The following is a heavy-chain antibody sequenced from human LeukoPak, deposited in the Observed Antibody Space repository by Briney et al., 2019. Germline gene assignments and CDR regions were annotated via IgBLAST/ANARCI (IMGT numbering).Heavy chain of an antibody. Sequence: PSETLSLTCTVSRGSISSYYWSWIRQPPGKGLEWIGYIYYSGYTNYSPSLKSRVTISVDTSKNQFSLKLSSVTAADTAVYYCARLPDYYDTSGSPVVFDRWGQGTLVTVSS. J-gene: IGHJ4*02. CDR3: ARLPDYYDTSGSPVVFDR. CDR1: RGSISSYY. D-gene: IGHD3-22*01. CDR2: IYYSGYT. V-gene: IGHV4-59*08.